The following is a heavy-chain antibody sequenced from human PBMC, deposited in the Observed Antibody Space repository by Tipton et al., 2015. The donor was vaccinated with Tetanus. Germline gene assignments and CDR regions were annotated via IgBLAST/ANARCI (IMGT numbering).Heavy chain of an antibody. CDR3: ARGGPRYCTGISCYLDY. V-gene: IGHV3-11*01. Sequence: SLRLSRAASGFMFDDYYMTWIRQAPGKGLEWVSYISNSGDAIYYADSAKGRFTFSRDNARNSVYLQMNSLRADDTAVYYCARGGPRYCTGISCYLDYWGQGTLVTVSS. CDR2: ISNSGDAI. J-gene: IGHJ4*02. CDR1: GFMFDDYY. D-gene: IGHD2-8*02.